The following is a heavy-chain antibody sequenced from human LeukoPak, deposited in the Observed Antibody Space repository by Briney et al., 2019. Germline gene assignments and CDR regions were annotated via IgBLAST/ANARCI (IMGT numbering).Heavy chain of an antibody. J-gene: IGHJ6*02. CDR2: IAYDGSDR. V-gene: IGHV3-30*18. CDR3: AKEHGDRGYYYYGMNV. CDR1: GFTFSSYG. D-gene: IGHD4-17*01. Sequence: GGSLRLSCAASGFTFSSYGMHWVRQAPGKGLEWVAVIAYDGSDRYYADSVKGRFTISRDNPKNTMYLQMNSLRVEDTAVYYCAKEHGDRGYYYYGMNVWGQGTTVTVS.